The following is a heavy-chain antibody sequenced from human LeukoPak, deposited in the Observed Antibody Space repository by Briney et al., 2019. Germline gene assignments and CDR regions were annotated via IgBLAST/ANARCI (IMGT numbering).Heavy chain of an antibody. CDR1: GGSISSGGYY. CDR3: ARDLGYSNPRDGDV. J-gene: IGHJ6*04. V-gene: IGHV4-30-2*01. Sequence: SQTLSLTCTVSGGSISSGGYYWSWIRQPPGKGLEWIGYIYHSGSTYYNPSLKSRVTISVDRSKNQFSLKLSSVTAADTAVYYCARDLGYSNPRDGDVWGKGTTVTVSS. CDR2: IYHSGST. D-gene: IGHD4-11*01.